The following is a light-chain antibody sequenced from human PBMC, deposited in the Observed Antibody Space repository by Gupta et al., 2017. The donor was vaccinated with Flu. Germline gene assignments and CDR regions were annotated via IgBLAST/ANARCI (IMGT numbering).Light chain of an antibody. CDR2: GAS. J-gene: IGKJ1*01. Sequence: EIVMTQSPATLSVSPGERVTLSCRASHSISSHVAWYQQRRGQAPRLLIYGASTRATGIPGRFSGSGSGTEFTLTISSLQSEDFAVYYCQHENLCPKTFGQGTKVEIK. V-gene: IGKV3-15*01. CDR3: QHENLCPKT. CDR1: HSISSH.